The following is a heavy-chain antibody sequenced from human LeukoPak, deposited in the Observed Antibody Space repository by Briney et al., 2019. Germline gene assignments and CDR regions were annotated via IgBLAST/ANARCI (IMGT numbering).Heavy chain of an antibody. V-gene: IGHV1-69*01. CDR3: ARTRRYSSSWYDQYYFDY. CDR1: GGTFSSYA. J-gene: IGHJ4*02. CDR2: IIPIFGTA. D-gene: IGHD6-13*01. Sequence: GSSVKVSCEASGGTFSSYAISWVRQAPGQGLEWMGGIIPIFGTANYAQKFQGRVTITADESTSTAYMELSSLRSEDTAVYYCARTRRYSSSWYDQYYFDYWGQGTLVTVSS.